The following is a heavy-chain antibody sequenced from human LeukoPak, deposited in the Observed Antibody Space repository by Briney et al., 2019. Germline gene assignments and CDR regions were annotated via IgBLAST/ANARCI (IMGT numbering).Heavy chain of an antibody. D-gene: IGHD2-2*01. J-gene: IGHJ5*02. CDR3: ARAQIVPLFSWFDP. CDR2: MNPNSGNT. V-gene: IGHV1-8*01. Sequence: ASVKVSCKASGYIFTSYNMNWVRQATGQGLEWMGWMNPNSGNTGYAQKFQGRVTITRNTSISTAYMELSSLRSEDTAVYYCARAQIVPLFSWFDPWGQGTLVTVSS. CDR1: GYIFTSYN.